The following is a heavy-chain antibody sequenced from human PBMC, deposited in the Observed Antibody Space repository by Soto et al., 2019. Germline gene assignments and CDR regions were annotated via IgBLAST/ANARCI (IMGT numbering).Heavy chain of an antibody. V-gene: IGHV3-30*18. J-gene: IGHJ6*02. Sequence: VQLVESGGGVVQPGRSLRLSCAASGFTFSSYGMHWVRQAPVKGLEWVAVISCDGSNKYYADSVKGRFTISRDNSKNTLYRHMKGLRADDTALYYCANADRRSLWGSVSYVLDYYYGIDVWGQGSTVTVS. CDR2: ISCDGSNK. CDR3: ANADRRSLWGSVSYVLDYYYGIDV. CDR1: GFTFSSYG. D-gene: IGHD3-10*01.